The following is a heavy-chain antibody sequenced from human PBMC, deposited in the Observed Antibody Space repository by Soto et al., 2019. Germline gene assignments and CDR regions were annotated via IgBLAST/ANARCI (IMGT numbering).Heavy chain of an antibody. CDR3: ARGQEGVVATH. CDR1: GGSFTGYY. Sequence: QVQLQQWGAGLLKPSETLSLTCAVNGGSFTGYYWSWVRQPPGKGLEWIGEIKDGGDTNYSPSLRXRITXSXHTSKKQFSLKVTSVTAADTGVYYCARGQEGVVATHWDQGTLVTVSS. CDR2: IKDGGDT. J-gene: IGHJ4*02. D-gene: IGHD2-15*01. V-gene: IGHV4-34*01.